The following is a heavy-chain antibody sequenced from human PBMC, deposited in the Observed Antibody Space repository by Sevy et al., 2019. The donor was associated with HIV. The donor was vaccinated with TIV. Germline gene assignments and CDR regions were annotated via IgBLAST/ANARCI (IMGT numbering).Heavy chain of an antibody. Sequence: GGCLRLSCAASGFTFSRYAMHWVRQAPGKGLEWLAVISYDGSTKYYTDSVKGRFTISRDNSKNTLYLQMNSLKVEGTAVYYCARVKGVYSIGYYGMDVWGQGTLVTVSS. CDR1: GFTFSRYA. J-gene: IGHJ6*02. D-gene: IGHD3-3*02. CDR2: ISYDGSTK. CDR3: ARVKGVYSIGYYGMDV. V-gene: IGHV3-30-3*01.